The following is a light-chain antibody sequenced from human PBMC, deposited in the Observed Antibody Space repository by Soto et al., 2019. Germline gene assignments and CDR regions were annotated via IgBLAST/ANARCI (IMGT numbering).Light chain of an antibody. Sequence: QSALTQPASVSGSPGQSITISCTGTSSDVGGYNYVSWYQQHPGKAPKLMIYEVSNRPSGVSNRFSGSKSGNTASLTISGLQAEDEADYYCSSYISSSIDYVFGTGIKVTVL. CDR2: EVS. J-gene: IGLJ1*01. V-gene: IGLV2-14*01. CDR1: SSDVGGYNY. CDR3: SSYISSSIDYV.